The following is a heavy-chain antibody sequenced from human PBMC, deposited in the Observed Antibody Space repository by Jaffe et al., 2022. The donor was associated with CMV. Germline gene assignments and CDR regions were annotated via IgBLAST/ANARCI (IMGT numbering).Heavy chain of an antibody. Sequence: QVQLQESGPGLVKPSQTLSLTCTVSGGSISSGGYYWSWIRQHPGKGLEWIGYIYYSGSTYYNPSLKSRVTISVDTSKNQFSLKLSSVTAADTAVYYCARSPTGVAGMFVDYWGQGTLVTVSS. CDR2: IYYSGST. D-gene: IGHD3-10*02. J-gene: IGHJ4*02. CDR3: ARSPTGVAGMFVDY. CDR1: GGSISSGGYY. V-gene: IGHV4-31*03.